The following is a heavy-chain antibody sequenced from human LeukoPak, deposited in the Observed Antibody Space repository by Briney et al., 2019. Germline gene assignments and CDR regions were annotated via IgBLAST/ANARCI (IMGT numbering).Heavy chain of an antibody. Sequence: ASVMVSCKASGYTFTSYGISWVRQAPGQGLEWMGWISAYNGNTNYAQKLQGRVTMTTDTSTSTAYMELRSLRSDDTAVYYCTQRTPWGDFDYWGQGTLVTVSS. CDR1: GYTFTSYG. D-gene: IGHD3-16*01. J-gene: IGHJ4*02. CDR2: ISAYNGNT. CDR3: TQRTPWGDFDY. V-gene: IGHV1-18*01.